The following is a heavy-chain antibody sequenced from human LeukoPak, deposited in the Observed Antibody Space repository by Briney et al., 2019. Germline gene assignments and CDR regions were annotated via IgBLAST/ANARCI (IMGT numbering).Heavy chain of an antibody. CDR2: IKQDGSEK. CDR1: GFTSSSYW. D-gene: IGHD6-19*01. J-gene: IGHJ4*02. Sequence: GGSLRLSCAASGFTSSSYWMSWVRQAPGKGLEWVANIKQDGSEKYYVDSVKGRFTISRDNAKNSLYLQMNSPRAEDTAVYYCARDRGSSGWYEFDYWGQGTLVTVSS. CDR3: ARDRGSSGWYEFDY. V-gene: IGHV3-7*01.